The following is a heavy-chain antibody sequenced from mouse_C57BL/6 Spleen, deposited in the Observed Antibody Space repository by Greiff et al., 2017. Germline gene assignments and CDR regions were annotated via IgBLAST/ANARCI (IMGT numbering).Heavy chain of an antibody. CDR2: IYPGSGST. J-gene: IGHJ4*01. CDR3: ARDYGNDDAMDY. CDR1: GYTFTSYW. D-gene: IGHD2-14*01. V-gene: IGHV1-55*01. Sequence: QVQLQQPGAELVKPGASVKMSCKASGYTFTSYWITWVKQRPGRGLEWIGGIYPGSGSTNYNEKFKSKATLTVDTSSSTAYMQLSSLTSEDSAVYYCARDYGNDDAMDYWGQGTSVTVSS.